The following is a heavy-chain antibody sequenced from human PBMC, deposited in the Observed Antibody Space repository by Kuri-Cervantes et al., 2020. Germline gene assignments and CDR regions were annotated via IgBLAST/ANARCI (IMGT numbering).Heavy chain of an antibody. Sequence: ESLKISCNVPGGSISSGSYYWGWIRQPPGKGLEWIGTIHYSGTTYYNQSLKSRVTISADTSKNQFSLKLSSVTAADTAVYYCARAGLGYYGSGSYRSGWVQHWGQGTLVTVSS. CDR3: ARAGLGYYGSGSYRSGWVQH. CDR2: IHYSGTT. CDR1: GGSISSGSYY. D-gene: IGHD3-10*01. J-gene: IGHJ1*01. V-gene: IGHV4-39*07.